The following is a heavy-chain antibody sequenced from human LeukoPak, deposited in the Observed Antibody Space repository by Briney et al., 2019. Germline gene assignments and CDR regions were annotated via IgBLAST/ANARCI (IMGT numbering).Heavy chain of an antibody. V-gene: IGHV3-30*18. CDR3: AKDVVGATNYYYYGMDV. Sequence: AGSLRLSCAGSGVVFSSYGMHWVRQAPDKGLEWVAVISYDGSNKYYADSVKGRFTISRDNSKNTLYLQMNSLRAEDTAVYYCAKDVVGATNYYYYGMDVWGQGTTVTVSS. CDR2: ISYDGSNK. CDR1: GVVFSSYG. J-gene: IGHJ6*02. D-gene: IGHD1-26*01.